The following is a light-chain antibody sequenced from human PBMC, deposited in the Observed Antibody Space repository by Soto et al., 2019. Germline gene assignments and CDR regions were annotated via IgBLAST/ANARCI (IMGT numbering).Light chain of an antibody. CDR1: QHIRND. V-gene: IGKV1-6*01. CDR2: SSS. CDR3: LQDYALPWT. Sequence: AIRMTQSPSSLSASVGDRVTITCRASQHIRNDLGWYQQKPGRAPKLLIYSSSTLQSGVPSRFNGSGSGTDFTLSISSLQPEDFATYYCLQDYALPWTFGQGTNVEVK. J-gene: IGKJ1*01.